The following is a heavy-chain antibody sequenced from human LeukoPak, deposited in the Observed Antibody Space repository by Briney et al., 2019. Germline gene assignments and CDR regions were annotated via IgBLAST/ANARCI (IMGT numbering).Heavy chain of an antibody. Sequence: PGGSLGLSCAASGFTFSSNLMHWVRQGPGKGLVWVSHINSDGRSTRYADSVKGRFTISRDNAKNTVYLQMNSLRAEDTAVYFCARDFSGAIDYWGQGTQVTVSS. CDR1: GFTFSSNL. D-gene: IGHD3-10*01. CDR3: ARDFSGAIDY. J-gene: IGHJ4*02. V-gene: IGHV3-74*01. CDR2: INSDGRST.